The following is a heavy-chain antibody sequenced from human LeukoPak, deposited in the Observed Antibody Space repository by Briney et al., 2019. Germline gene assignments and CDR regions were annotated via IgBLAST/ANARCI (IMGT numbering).Heavy chain of an antibody. V-gene: IGHV1-8*01. J-gene: IGHJ6*02. CDR3: ARGTAPVYRKGMDV. CDR1: GYTFTSYD. CDR2: MNPNSGNP. D-gene: IGHD5-18*01. Sequence: ASVKVSCKASGYTFTSYDINWVRQATGQGLEWMGWMNPNSGNPGYAQKFQGRVTMTRNTSISTAYMELSSLRSEDTAVYYCARGTAPVYRKGMDVWGQGTTVTVSS.